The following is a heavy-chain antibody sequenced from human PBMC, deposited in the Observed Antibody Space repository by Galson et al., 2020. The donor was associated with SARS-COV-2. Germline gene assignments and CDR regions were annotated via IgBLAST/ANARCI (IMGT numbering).Heavy chain of an antibody. Sequence: SLKISCAASGFTFDDYAMHWVRQAPGKGLEWVSGISWNSGSIGYADSVKGRFTISRDNAKNSLYLQMNSLRAEDTALYYCAKDLRPSRSSWLYYYYGMDVWGQGTTVTVSS. CDR2: ISWNSGSI. D-gene: IGHD6-13*01. CDR1: GFTFDDYA. V-gene: IGHV3-9*01. J-gene: IGHJ6*02. CDR3: AKDLRPSRSSWLYYYYGMDV.